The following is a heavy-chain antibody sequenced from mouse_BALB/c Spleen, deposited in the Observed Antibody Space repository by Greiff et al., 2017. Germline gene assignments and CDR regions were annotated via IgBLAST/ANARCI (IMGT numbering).Heavy chain of an antibody. Sequence: QVQLQQSGAELVRPGVSVKISCKGSGYTFTDYAMHWVKQGHAKSLEWIGVISTYYGDASYNQKFKGKATMTVDKSSSTAYMELARLTSEDSAIYYCARSRGITTAPFDYWGQGTTLTVSS. V-gene: IGHV1S137*01. CDR1: GYTFTDYA. D-gene: IGHD1-2*01. J-gene: IGHJ2*01. CDR3: ARSRGITTAPFDY. CDR2: ISTYYGDA.